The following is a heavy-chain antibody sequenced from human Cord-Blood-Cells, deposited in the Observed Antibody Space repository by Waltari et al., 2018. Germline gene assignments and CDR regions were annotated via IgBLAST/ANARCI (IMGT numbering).Heavy chain of an antibody. Sequence: FTSYAMHWVRQAPGQRLEWMGWINAGNGNTKYSQKFQGRVTITRDTSASTAYMELSSLRSEDTAVYYCAREGPWGSRRYFDLWGRGTLVTVSS. CDR2: INAGNGNT. J-gene: IGHJ2*01. D-gene: IGHD7-27*01. CDR1: FTSYA. CDR3: AREGPWGSRRYFDL. V-gene: IGHV1-3*01.